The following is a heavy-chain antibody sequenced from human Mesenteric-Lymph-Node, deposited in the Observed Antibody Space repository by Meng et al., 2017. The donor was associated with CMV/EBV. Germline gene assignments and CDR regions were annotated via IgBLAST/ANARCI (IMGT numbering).Heavy chain of an antibody. V-gene: IGHV3-30-3*01. Sequence: GGSLRLSCAASGFTFSSYAMHWVRQAPGKGLEWVAVISYDGSNKYYADSVKGRFTISRDNSKNTLYLQMNSRRAEDTAVYYCARYGSSHRLPYYYYYGMDVWGQGTTVTVSS. CDR2: ISYDGSNK. D-gene: IGHD6-13*01. CDR1: GFTFSSYA. CDR3: ARYGSSHRLPYYYYYGMDV. J-gene: IGHJ6*02.